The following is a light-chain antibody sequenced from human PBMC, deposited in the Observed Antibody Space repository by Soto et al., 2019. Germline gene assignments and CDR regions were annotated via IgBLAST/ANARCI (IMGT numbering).Light chain of an antibody. V-gene: IGKV1-5*03. CDR1: QRISSW. Sequence: DIQMTQSPSTLSASVGDRVTITCRARQRISSWLAWYQQKPGKAPKLLIYKASSLESGGPSRLSGSESGTEFTLTISSLQPDDFATYYYQQHNSYPWAFGQGTKVEIK. J-gene: IGKJ1*01. CDR2: KAS. CDR3: QQHNSYPWA.